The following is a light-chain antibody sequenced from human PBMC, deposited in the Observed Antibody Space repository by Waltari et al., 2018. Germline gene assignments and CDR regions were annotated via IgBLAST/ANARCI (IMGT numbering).Light chain of an antibody. CDR1: RSADGGYTY. CDR3: NSYTSSRTRV. V-gene: IGLV2-14*03. Sequence: QSALTQPASVSGSPGQSTTLPCTGTRSADGGYTYVPWYQQHPRKAPKLMIYDVSNRPSGVSNRFSGSKSANTASLTISGLQAEDEADYYCNSYTSSRTRVFGTGTRVTVL. J-gene: IGLJ1*01. CDR2: DVS.